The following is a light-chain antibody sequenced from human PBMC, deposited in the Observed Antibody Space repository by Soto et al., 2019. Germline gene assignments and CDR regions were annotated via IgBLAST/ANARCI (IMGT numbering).Light chain of an antibody. CDR1: QSVSSY. J-gene: IGKJ1*01. CDR2: DAS. CDR3: QQRSNWPPT. Sequence: IVTTQTPTTPSMSPGERDTLSFRASQSVSSYLAWYQQKPGKAPRLLIYDASNRATGIPARFSGSGSGTDFTLTISSLEPEDFAVYYCQQRSNWPPTFGQGTKV. V-gene: IGKV3-11*01.